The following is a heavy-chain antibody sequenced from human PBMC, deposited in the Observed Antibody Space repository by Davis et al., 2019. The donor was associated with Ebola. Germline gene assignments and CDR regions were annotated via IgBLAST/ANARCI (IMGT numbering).Heavy chain of an antibody. Sequence: SETLSLTCTVSGGSISSSSYYWGWIRQPPGKGLEWIGSIYYSGSTYYNPSLKSRVTISVDTSKNQFSLKLSSVTAADTAVYYCARLQGHSSRWPFDYWGQGTLVNVSS. CDR2: IYYSGST. J-gene: IGHJ4*02. V-gene: IGHV4-39*01. D-gene: IGHD6-13*01. CDR3: ARLQGHSSRWPFDY. CDR1: GGSISSSSYY.